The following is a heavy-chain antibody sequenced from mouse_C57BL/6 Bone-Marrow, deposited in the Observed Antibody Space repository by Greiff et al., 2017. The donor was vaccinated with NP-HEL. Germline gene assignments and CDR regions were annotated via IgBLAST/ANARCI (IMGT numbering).Heavy chain of an antibody. CDR2: ISSGSSTI. J-gene: IGHJ4*01. V-gene: IGHV5-17*01. CDR3: ARKETLTLDY. D-gene: IGHD1-1*01. Sequence: EVKLVESGGGLVKPGGSLKLSCAASGFTFSDYGMHWVRQAPEKGLEWVAYISSGSSTIYYADTVKGRFTISRDNAKNTLFLQMTSLRSEDTAMYYCARKETLTLDYWGKGTSVTVSS. CDR1: GFTFSDYG.